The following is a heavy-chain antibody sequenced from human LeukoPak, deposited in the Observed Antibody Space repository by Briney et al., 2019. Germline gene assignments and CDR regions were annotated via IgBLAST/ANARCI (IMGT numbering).Heavy chain of an antibody. CDR1: GGSFSGYY. J-gene: IGHJ2*01. Sequence: SETLSRTCAVYGGSFSGYYWSWIRQPPGKGLEWIGEINHSGSTNYNPSLKSRVTISVDTSKNQFSLKLSSVTAADTAVYYCARGNWYFDLWGRGTLVTVSS. V-gene: IGHV4-34*01. CDR3: ARGNWYFDL. CDR2: INHSGST.